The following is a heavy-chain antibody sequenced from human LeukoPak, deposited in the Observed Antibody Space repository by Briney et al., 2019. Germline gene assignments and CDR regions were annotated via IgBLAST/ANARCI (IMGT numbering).Heavy chain of an antibody. V-gene: IGHV3-53*01. D-gene: IGHD5-18*01. CDR1: GFTFGDYA. CDR3: ARGSGYSYGFPDY. Sequence: GGSLRLSCTASGFTFGDYAMSWIRQAPGKGLEWVSVIYSGDITYYTDSVKGRFTISRDNSKNTLYLQMNSLRAEDTAVYYCARGSGYSYGFPDYWGQGTLVTVSS. CDR2: IYSGDIT. J-gene: IGHJ4*02.